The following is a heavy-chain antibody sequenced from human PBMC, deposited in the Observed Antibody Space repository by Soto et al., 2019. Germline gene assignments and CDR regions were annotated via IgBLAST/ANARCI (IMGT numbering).Heavy chain of an antibody. D-gene: IGHD1-26*01. CDR2: ISGSSDTI. CDR1: GFTFNMYS. Sequence: GGSLKLSCASSGFTFNMYSMSWFRQAPGKGQEWVSYISGSSDTIYYADSAKGRFTISRDNAKNSLYLQMNSLRDEDTAVYYCVRGNIAYSCINSTLCGMEVWGQGTTVTVSS. V-gene: IGHV3-48*02. J-gene: IGHJ6*02. CDR3: VRGNIAYSCINSTLCGMEV.